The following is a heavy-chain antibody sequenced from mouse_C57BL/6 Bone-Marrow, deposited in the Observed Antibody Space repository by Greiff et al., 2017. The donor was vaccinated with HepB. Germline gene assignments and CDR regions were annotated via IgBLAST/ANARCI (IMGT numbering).Heavy chain of an antibody. CDR1: GYTFTSYW. Sequence: VQLQQSGTVLARPGASVKMSCKTSGYTFTSYWMHWVNQRPGQGLEWIGAIYPGNSDTSYNQKFKGKAKLTAVTSASTAYMELSSLTHEDSAVYYWTRESTVVAPYWYFDVWGTGTTVTVSS. CDR2: IYPGNSDT. D-gene: IGHD1-1*01. V-gene: IGHV1-5*01. CDR3: TRESTVVAPYWYFDV. J-gene: IGHJ1*03.